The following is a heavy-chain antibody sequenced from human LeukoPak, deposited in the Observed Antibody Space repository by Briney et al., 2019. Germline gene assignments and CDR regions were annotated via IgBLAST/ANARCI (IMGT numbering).Heavy chain of an antibody. D-gene: IGHD2-15*01. CDR3: TTNSLGYCNSRDCLIDY. V-gene: IGHV3-15*01. CDR2: IKSKIDGETV. CDR1: GLTFSNAW. Sequence: PGGSLRLSCVASGLTFSNAWMTWVRQAPGKGLEWIGRIKSKIDGETVDYGAPVKGRFTISRDDSQDTVHLQLDSLKAEDTALYYCTTNSLGYCNSRDCLIDYWGQGTMVAVSS. J-gene: IGHJ4*02.